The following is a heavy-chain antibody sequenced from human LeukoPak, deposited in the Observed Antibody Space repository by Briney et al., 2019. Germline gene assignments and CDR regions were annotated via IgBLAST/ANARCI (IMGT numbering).Heavy chain of an antibody. CDR2: ISYDGNNK. D-gene: IGHD3-22*01. J-gene: IGHJ4*02. CDR1: GFTFSGYA. CDR3: AKDLTYYYDSSGPMGFDY. V-gene: IGHV3-30*04. Sequence: GGSLRLSCAASGFTFSGYAMHWVRQAPGKGLEWVAAISYDGNNKYYTDSVKGRFTISRDNSKNTLYLQMTSLRAEDTAVYYCAKDLTYYYDSSGPMGFDYWGQGTLVTVSS.